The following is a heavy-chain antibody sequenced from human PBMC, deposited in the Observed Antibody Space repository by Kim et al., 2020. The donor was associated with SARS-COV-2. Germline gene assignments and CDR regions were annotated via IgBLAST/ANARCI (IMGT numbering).Heavy chain of an antibody. CDR3: ARQTTMVRGTWGYYYGMDV. D-gene: IGHD3-10*01. Sequence: SRVTISVDTSKNQFSLKLSSVTAADTAVYYCARQTTMVRGTWGYYYGMDVWGQGTTVTVSS. V-gene: IGHV4-39*01. J-gene: IGHJ6*02.